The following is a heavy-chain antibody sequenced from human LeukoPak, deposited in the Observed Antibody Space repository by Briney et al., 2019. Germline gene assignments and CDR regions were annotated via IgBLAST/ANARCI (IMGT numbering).Heavy chain of an antibody. J-gene: IGHJ4*02. CDR3: ARGPLQLWFVSPVSSEFDY. Sequence: KPSETLSLTCTVSGYSISNGYYWGWIRQPPGKGLEWVGSIYHRGSTYYNPSLRSRVTISLDTSKKQFSLKLSSVTAADTAVYYCARGPLQLWFVSPVSSEFDYWGQGTLVTVSS. D-gene: IGHD5-18*01. V-gene: IGHV4-38-2*02. CDR2: IYHRGST. CDR1: GYSISNGYY.